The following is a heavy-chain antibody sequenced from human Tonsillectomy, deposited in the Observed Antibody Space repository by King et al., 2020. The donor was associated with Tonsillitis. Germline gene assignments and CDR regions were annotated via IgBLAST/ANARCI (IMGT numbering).Heavy chain of an antibody. Sequence: VQLVESGGGLVKPGGSLRLSCAASGFTFSSCSMNWVRQAPGKGLEWVSAITRSSTFIYYADSVKGRFTTSRDNTKNSLYLQMNSLRAEDTAVYYCARDPVNYGDAFDIWGQGTMVTVSS. CDR3: ARDPVNYGDAFDI. V-gene: IGHV3-21*01. CDR2: ITRSSTFI. D-gene: IGHD4-11*01. CDR1: GFTFSSCS. J-gene: IGHJ3*02.